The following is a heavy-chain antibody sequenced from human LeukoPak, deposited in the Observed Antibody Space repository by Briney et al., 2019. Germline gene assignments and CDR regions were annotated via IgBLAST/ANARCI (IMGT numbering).Heavy chain of an antibody. J-gene: IGHJ4*02. V-gene: IGHV3-15*01. CDR2: IQDGGTT. CDR1: GFTFRDAW. Sequence: PGGSLRLSCAASGFTFRDAWLSWVRQAPGKWLEWIGRIQDGGTTDYAAPVKGRFTISRDDSKATLYLQMNSLKTEDTAIYYCTTVSHFYLGGQGTLVTVSS. D-gene: IGHD2/OR15-2a*01. CDR3: TTVSHFYL.